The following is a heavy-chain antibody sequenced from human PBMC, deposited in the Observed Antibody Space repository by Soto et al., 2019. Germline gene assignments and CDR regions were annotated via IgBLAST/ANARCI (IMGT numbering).Heavy chain of an antibody. Sequence: QVQLVESGGGVVQPGRSLRLSCAASGFTFSSYGMHWVRQAPGKGLEWVAVISYDGRDTYYPDSVKGRFTISRDNSKNTLSLQMNSLRTEDTAVYFCARSDRAGTCWPLVEFWGQGTLVTVSS. CDR2: ISYDGRDT. D-gene: IGHD6-13*01. J-gene: IGHJ4*02. V-gene: IGHV3-30*03. CDR1: GFTFSSYG. CDR3: ARSDRAGTCWPLVEF.